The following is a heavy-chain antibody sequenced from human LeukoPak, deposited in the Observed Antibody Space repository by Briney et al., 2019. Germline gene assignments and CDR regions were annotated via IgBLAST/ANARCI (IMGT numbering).Heavy chain of an antibody. CDR1: GYTFTSYY. CDR3: ARNYYGSGSYYTLDY. CDR2: INPSGGST. D-gene: IGHD3-10*01. V-gene: IGHV1-46*01. J-gene: IGHJ4*02. Sequence: ASVKVSRKAPGYTFTSYYMHWVRQAPGQGLEWMGIINPSGGSTSYAQKFQGRVTMTRDTSTSTVYMELSSLRSEDTAVYYCARNYYGSGSYYTLDYWGQGTLVTVSS.